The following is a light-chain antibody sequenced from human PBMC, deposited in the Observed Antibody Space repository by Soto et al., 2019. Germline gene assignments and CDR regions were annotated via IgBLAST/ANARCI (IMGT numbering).Light chain of an antibody. CDR3: QHYNSYSEA. V-gene: IGKV1-5*03. J-gene: IGKJ1*01. CDR1: QSISRW. Sequence: IQMTHSPSTLSESAWARVTIICRASQSISRWLAGYQQKPGKAPKLLIHKASSLESGVPSRFSGSGSGTEFTLTISSLQPDDFATYYCQHYNSYSEAFGQGAKVDIK. CDR2: KAS.